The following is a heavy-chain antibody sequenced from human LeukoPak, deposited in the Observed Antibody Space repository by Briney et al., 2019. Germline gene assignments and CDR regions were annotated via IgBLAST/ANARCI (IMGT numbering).Heavy chain of an antibody. CDR2: INHSGST. CDR1: GGSFSFYY. CDR3: ARPTVFGMDV. D-gene: IGHD4-11*01. Sequence: PSETLSLTCAVYGGSFSFYYWSWIRQPPGKGLEWIGEINHSGSTNYNPSLKSRVTISVDTSKNQFSLKLSSVTAADTAVYYCARPTVFGMDVWGQGTTVTVSS. J-gene: IGHJ6*02. V-gene: IGHV4-34*01.